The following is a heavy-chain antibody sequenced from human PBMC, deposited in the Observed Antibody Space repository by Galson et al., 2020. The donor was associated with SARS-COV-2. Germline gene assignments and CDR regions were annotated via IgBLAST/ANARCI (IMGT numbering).Heavy chain of an antibody. Sequence: SGPTLVKPTQTLTLTCTFSGFSLSTSGVGVGWIRQPPGKALEWPALIYWDDDKRYSPSLKSRLTITKDTSKNQVVLTMTNMDPVDTATYYCAHRGSSGWWGDYFDYWGQGTLVTVSS. CDR1: GFSLSTSGVG. D-gene: IGHD6-19*01. CDR2: IYWDDDK. V-gene: IGHV2-5*02. CDR3: AHRGSSGWWGDYFDY. J-gene: IGHJ4*02.